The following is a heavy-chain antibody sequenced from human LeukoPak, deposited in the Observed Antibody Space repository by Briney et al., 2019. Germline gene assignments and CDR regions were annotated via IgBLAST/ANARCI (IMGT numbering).Heavy chain of an antibody. CDR2: ISYDGNNK. CDR3: AKSLDYGDYIRTYHYYMDV. J-gene: IGHJ6*03. Sequence: GGSLRLSCAASAASGFTFSTYDLHWVRQAPGKGLEWVAVISYDGNNKYYADSVKGRFTISRDNSKNTLYLQMNSLRAEDTAVYYCAKSLDYGDYIRTYHYYMDVWGKGTTVTVSS. D-gene: IGHD4-17*01. V-gene: IGHV3-30*18. CDR1: GFTFSTYD.